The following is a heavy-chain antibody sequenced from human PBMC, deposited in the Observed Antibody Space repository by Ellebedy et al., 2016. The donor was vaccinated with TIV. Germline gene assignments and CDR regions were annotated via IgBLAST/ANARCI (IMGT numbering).Heavy chain of an antibody. Sequence: GESLKISCAASGFIFSTYTMNWVRQAPGKGLEWVSSISSNGRHIYYADSVRARFAISRDNAGGSLWMQMTSLRAEDTALYYCARGPVRYTQKGGFLDYWGQGTLVTVSS. CDR1: GFIFSTYT. CDR3: ARGPVRYTQKGGFLDY. V-gene: IGHV3-21*01. CDR2: ISSNGRHI. J-gene: IGHJ4*02. D-gene: IGHD3-16*01.